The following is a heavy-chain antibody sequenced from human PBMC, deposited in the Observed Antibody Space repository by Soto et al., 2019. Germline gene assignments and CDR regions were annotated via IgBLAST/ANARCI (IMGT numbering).Heavy chain of an antibody. CDR3: AKEVEGGWYYFDY. Sequence: EVQLLESGGGLVQPGGSLTLSCADSGFTFSTYAMTWVRQAPGKGLEWVSTISDSDGSTYYADSVKGRFTISRDNSKNTVYLQMNSLRAEDTAVYYCAKEVEGGWYYFDYWGQGTLVTVSS. CDR2: ISDSDGST. J-gene: IGHJ4*02. D-gene: IGHD2-15*01. CDR1: GFTFSTYA. V-gene: IGHV3-23*01.